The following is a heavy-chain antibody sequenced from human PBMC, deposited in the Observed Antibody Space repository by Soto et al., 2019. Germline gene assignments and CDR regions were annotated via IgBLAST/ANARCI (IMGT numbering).Heavy chain of an antibody. Sequence: EVQLVESGGGLVQPGGSLRLSCAASGFTFSSYSMSWVRQTPGKGLEWVSHISGGSSLIYYADSVKGRFTISRDNAENSLYLQMNSLRAEDTAVYYCATRSRGYSGYVKYWGQGTVATVSS. V-gene: IGHV3-48*01. D-gene: IGHD5-12*01. J-gene: IGHJ4*02. CDR1: GFTFSSYS. CDR2: ISGGSSLI. CDR3: ATRSRGYSGYVKY.